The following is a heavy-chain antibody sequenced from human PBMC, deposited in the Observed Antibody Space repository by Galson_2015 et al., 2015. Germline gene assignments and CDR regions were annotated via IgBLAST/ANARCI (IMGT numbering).Heavy chain of an antibody. CDR2: ITVSSRSI. V-gene: IGHV3-48*02. CDR1: GFTFSTYS. J-gene: IGHJ4*02. Sequence: SLRLSCAASGFTFSTYSMTWFRQPPGKGLEWVSLITVSSRSIYSADSAKGRFTISRDDAKRSLYLEMSSLREEDTAVYYCARDLDYWGQGTLVTVSS. CDR3: ARDLDY.